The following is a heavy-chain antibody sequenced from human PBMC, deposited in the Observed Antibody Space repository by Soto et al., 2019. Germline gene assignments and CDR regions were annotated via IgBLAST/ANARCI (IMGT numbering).Heavy chain of an antibody. CDR1: GGSISSGDYY. D-gene: IGHD3-22*01. CDR3: ARYLNDYYDSSGYLYYFDY. J-gene: IGHJ4*02. Sequence: QVQLQESGPGLVKPSQTLSLTCTVSGGSISSGDYYWSWIRQPPGKGLEWIGYIYYSGSTYYNPSLKSRVTIPVDTSKNQFSLKLSSVTASDTAVYYCARYLNDYYDSSGYLYYFDYWGQGTLVTVSS. CDR2: IYYSGST. V-gene: IGHV4-30-4*01.